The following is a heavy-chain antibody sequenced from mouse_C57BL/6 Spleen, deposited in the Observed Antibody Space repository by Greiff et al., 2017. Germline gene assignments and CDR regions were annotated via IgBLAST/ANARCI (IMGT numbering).Heavy chain of an antibody. V-gene: IGHV3-8*01. CDR3: ARLTGTWYCDV. Sequence: EVMLVESGPGLAKPSQTLSLTCSVTGYSITSDYWNWIRKFPGNKLEYMGYIIYSGSTYSNPSLKSRISITRDTSKNQYYLQFNSVTTEDTATYYCARLTGTWYCDVWGTGATVTVSS. J-gene: IGHJ1*03. CDR1: GYSITSDY. CDR2: IIYSGST. D-gene: IGHD4-1*01.